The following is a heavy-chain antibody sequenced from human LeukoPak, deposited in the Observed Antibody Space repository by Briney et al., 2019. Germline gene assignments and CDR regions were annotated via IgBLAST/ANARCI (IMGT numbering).Heavy chain of an antibody. CDR1: GGSISSSSYY. D-gene: IGHD3-16*01. V-gene: IGHV4-39*01. J-gene: IGHJ4*02. CDR3: ARHQKIYDKPTLLDY. Sequence: SETLSLTCAVSGGSISSSSYYWGWIRQPPGKGLEWIGSIYYSGSTYYNPSLKSRVTISVDTSKNQVSLKLSSVTAADTAVYYCARHQKIYDKPTLLDYWGQGTLVTVSS. CDR2: IYYSGST.